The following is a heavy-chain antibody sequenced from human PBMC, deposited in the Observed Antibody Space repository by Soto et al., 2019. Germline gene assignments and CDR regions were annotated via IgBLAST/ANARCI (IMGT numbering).Heavy chain of an antibody. CDR1: GGSINSYW. CDR2: VYSSGTT. CDR3: ARDIGSYAYGEGY. Sequence: QVRLQESGPGLVKPSETLSLTCSVSGGSINSYWWSWIRQPAGKGLEWIGRVYSSGTTDYNPSLNSRATLSVETSKNQFSLKLSSVTAADTAVYYCARDIGSYAYGEGYWGQGIQVTVSS. D-gene: IGHD3-10*01. J-gene: IGHJ4*02. V-gene: IGHV4-4*07.